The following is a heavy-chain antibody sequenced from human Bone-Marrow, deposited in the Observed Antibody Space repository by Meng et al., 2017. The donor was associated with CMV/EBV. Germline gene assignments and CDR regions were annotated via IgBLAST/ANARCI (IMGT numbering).Heavy chain of an antibody. CDR1: GDSVSSNSAA. D-gene: IGHD4-23*01. V-gene: IGHV6-1*01. Sequence: SETLSLTCAISGDSVSSNSAAWNWIRQSPSRGLEWLGRTYYRSKWYNDYAVSVKSRITINPDTSKNQFSLQLNSVTPEDTAVYYCARELWRRGGNFPTDYWGQGTLVTVSS. CDR2: TYYRSKWYN. CDR3: ARELWRRGGNFPTDY. J-gene: IGHJ4*02.